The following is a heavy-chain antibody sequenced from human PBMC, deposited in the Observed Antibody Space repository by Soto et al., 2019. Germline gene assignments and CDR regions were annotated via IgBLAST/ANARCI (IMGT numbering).Heavy chain of an antibody. V-gene: IGHV1-69*08. D-gene: IGHD5-18*01. CDR2: IIPILGIT. CDR3: ARDLGDTSFTRGY. Sequence: QVQLMQSGAEVKMPGSSVKVSCKASGGTFSSYTFSWVRQAPGEGLEWVGRIIPILGITNYAPKFQGRVTITADKSTTTGYLELNSLRSEDTAVYYCARDLGDTSFTRGYWGQGTLVTVSS. J-gene: IGHJ4*02. CDR1: GGTFSSYT.